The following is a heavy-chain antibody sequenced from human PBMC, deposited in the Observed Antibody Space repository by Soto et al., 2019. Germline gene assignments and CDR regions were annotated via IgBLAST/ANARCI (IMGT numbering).Heavy chain of an antibody. Sequence: SETLSLTCTVSGGSISSSSYYWDWIRQPPGKGLEWIGSIYYSGSTYYNPSLKSRVTISVDTSKNHFSLKLTSVTAADMAVYYCERRGYCGAGGCYPVGWFDPWGQGTLVTVSS. J-gene: IGHJ5*02. CDR2: IYYSGST. V-gene: IGHV4-39*02. D-gene: IGHD2-15*01. CDR3: ERRGYCGAGGCYPVGWFDP. CDR1: GGSISSSSYY.